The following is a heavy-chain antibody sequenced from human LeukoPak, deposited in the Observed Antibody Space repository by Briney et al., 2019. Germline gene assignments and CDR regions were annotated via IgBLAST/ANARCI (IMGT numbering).Heavy chain of an antibody. CDR1: GYTLTELS. J-gene: IGHJ4*02. V-gene: IGHV1-24*01. CDR2: FDPEDGET. Sequence: GASVKVSCKVSGYTLTELSVHCVRQAPGKGLEWMGGFDPEDGETIYAQKFQGRVTMTEDTSTDTAYMELSSLRSEDTAVYYCATQDTAMVICWGQGTLVTVSS. D-gene: IGHD5-18*01. CDR3: ATQDTAMVIC.